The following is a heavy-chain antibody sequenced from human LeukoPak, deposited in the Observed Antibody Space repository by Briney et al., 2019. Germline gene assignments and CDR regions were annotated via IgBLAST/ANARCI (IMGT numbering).Heavy chain of an antibody. CDR2: TVLGSGDT. D-gene: IGHD6-13*01. V-gene: IGHV1-58*02. J-gene: IGHJ4*02. CDR3: AAGFSNHGYIY. CDR1: GLTFRTSA. Sequence: SVKVSCKASGLTFRTSAMQWVRQTRGQGLEWIGWTVLGSGDTNYAQSLRERVTITRVMSTSTAYMELSSLRSEDTAMYYCAAGFSNHGYIYWGQGTLVTVSS.